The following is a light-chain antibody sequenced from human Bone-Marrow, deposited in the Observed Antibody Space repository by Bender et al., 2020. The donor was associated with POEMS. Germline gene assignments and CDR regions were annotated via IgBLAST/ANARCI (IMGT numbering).Light chain of an antibody. Sequence: SYVLSQPPSVSVAPGKTATITCGGNNIGSKSVHWYQQKPGQAPVLVIYYDTDRPSGIPERFSGSNSGNTATLTISSVEAGDEADYYCQVSGSSSDPHVVFAGGTKLTVL. CDR3: QVSGSSSDPHVV. CDR2: YDT. J-gene: IGLJ2*01. CDR1: NIGSKS. V-gene: IGLV3-21*04.